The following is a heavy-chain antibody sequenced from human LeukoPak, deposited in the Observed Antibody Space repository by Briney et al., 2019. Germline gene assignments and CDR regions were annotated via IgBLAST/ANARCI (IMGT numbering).Heavy chain of an antibody. J-gene: IGHJ5*02. D-gene: IGHD1-26*01. V-gene: IGHV3-7*01. CDR1: GFTFSNYW. Sequence: GGSLRLSCAASGFTFSNYWMTWVRQAPGKGLEWVASIKEDGGEKSYVDSVKGRFTISRDNAKNSLFLQMNSLGAEDTAVYYCVRGGSYTFDPWGQGILVTVSS. CDR3: VRGGSYTFDP. CDR2: IKEDGGEK.